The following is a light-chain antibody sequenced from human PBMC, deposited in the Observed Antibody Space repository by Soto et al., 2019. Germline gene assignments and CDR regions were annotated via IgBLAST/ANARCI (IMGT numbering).Light chain of an antibody. V-gene: IGLV2-14*01. Sequence: QSALTQPASVSGSPGQSITISCTGTSSDVGGYNYVSWYQQHPGKAPKLMIYDVSNRPSGVSNRFSASKSGNTASLTISGLQAEDEADYYCSSYTTSSAIVVFGGGTKLTVL. CDR2: DVS. J-gene: IGLJ2*01. CDR1: SSDVGGYNY. CDR3: SSYTTSSAIVV.